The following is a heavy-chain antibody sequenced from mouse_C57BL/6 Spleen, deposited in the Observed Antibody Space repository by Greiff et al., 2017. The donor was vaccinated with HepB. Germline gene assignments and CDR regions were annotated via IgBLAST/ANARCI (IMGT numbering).Heavy chain of an antibody. J-gene: IGHJ1*03. D-gene: IGHD6-2*01. V-gene: IGHV5-4*03. CDR2: ISDGGSYT. CDR1: GFTFSSYA. Sequence: EVMLVESGGGLVKPGGSLKLSCAASGFTFSSYAMSWVRQTPEKRLEWVATISDGGSYTYYPDNVKGRFTISRDNAKNNLYLQMSHLKSEDTAMYYCARALFGYCSLRYLDVGRTGTTVTVSS. CDR3: ARALFGYCSLRYLDV.